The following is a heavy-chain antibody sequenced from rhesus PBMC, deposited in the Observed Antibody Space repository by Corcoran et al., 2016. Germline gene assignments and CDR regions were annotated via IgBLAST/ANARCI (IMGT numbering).Heavy chain of an antibody. J-gene: IGHJ4*01. CDR1: GGSISGYYY. CDR2: IECNSAIT. D-gene: IGHD6-25*01. Sequence: QVKLQQWGEGLVKPSETLSLTCAVYGGSISGYYYRSWIRQAPGKGLEWIGNIECNSAITNYNPSLKNRVTISKDTSKSQFSLKLSSVTAAETGVYYWARDGVAAAAFDYWGQGVLVTVSS. V-gene: IGHV4-73*01. CDR3: ARDGVAAAAFDY.